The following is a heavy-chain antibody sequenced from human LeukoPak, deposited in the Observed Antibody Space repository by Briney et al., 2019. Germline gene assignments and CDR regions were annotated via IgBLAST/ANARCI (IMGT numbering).Heavy chain of an antibody. J-gene: IGHJ5*02. CDR3: ARDLVQMAQPAWFDP. CDR1: GGSISRGGYS. CDR2: FYYSGST. D-gene: IGHD5-24*01. Sequence: SETLSLTCAVSGGSISRGGYSWSWIRQPPGKGLEWIGYFYYSGSTYYNPSLKSRVSISIDTSKNQFYLKLNSVTAADTAIYYCARDLVQMAQPAWFDPWGQGTLVTVSS. V-gene: IGHV4-30-4*07.